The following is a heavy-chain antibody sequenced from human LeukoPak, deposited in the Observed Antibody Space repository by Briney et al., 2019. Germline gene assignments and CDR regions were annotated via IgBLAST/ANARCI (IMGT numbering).Heavy chain of an antibody. CDR1: GGSISSSSYY. V-gene: IGHV4-39*07. J-gene: IGHJ4*02. CDR3: ARDPLYGSGSYQDY. CDR2: IYYSGST. D-gene: IGHD3-10*01. Sequence: SETLSLTCTVSGGSISSSSYYWGWIRQPPGKGLEWIGSIYYSGSTYYNPSLKSRVTISVDTSKNQFSLKLSSVTAADTAVYYCARDPLYGSGSYQDYWGQGTLVTVSS.